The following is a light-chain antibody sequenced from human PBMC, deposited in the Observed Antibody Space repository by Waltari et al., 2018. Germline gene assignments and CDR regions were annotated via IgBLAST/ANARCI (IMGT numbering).Light chain of an antibody. CDR3: MQGTHWPLT. CDR1: QSLVYSDGNTY. J-gene: IGKJ4*01. V-gene: IGKV2-30*01. Sequence: DVVMTQSPLSLPVTLGQPASISCRSSQSLVYSDGNTYLNWFQQRPGQSPRRLICKVSNRDSGVPDRFSGSGSGTDFTPKISRVEAEDVGVYYCMQGTHWPLTFGGGTKVEIK. CDR2: KVS.